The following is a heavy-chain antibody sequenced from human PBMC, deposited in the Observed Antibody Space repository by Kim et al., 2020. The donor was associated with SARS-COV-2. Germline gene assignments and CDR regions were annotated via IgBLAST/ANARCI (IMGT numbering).Heavy chain of an antibody. CDR1: GGSISSYY. D-gene: IGHD2-2*01. Sequence: SETLSLTCTVSGGSISSYYWSWIRQPPGKGLEWIGYIYYSGSTNYNPSLKSRVTISVDTSKNQFSLKLSSVTAADTAVYYCARSCSTSCEFDIWGQGTMVTVSS. V-gene: IGHV4-59*13. CDR2: IYYSGST. CDR3: ARSCSTSCEFDI. J-gene: IGHJ3*02.